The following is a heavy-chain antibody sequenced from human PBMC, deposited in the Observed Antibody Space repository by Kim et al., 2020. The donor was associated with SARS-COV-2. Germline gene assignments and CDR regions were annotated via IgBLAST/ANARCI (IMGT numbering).Heavy chain of an antibody. CDR3: ARVEGIVVVYAHRAQRGYFDY. CDR1: GGSISSSSYY. J-gene: IGHJ4*02. V-gene: IGHV4-39*07. CDR2: IYYSGST. Sequence: SETLSLTCTVSGGSISSSSYYWGWIRQPPGKGLEWIGSIYYSGSTYYNPSLKSRVTISVDTSKNQFSLKLSSVTAADTAVYYCARVEGIVVVYAHRAQRGYFDYWGQGTLVTVSS. D-gene: IGHD2-2*01.